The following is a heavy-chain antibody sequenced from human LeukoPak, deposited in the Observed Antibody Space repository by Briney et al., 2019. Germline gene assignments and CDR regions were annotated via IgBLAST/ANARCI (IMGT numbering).Heavy chain of an antibody. J-gene: IGHJ4*02. V-gene: IGHV4-4*07. D-gene: IGHD3-16*02. CDR2: IYTSGST. Sequence: SETLSLTCTVSGGSISSYYWSWIRQPAGKGLEGIGRIYTSGSTNYNPSIKSRVTMSVDTSKNQFSLKLSSVTAADTAVYYCARDGRPGVWGSYRTFDYWGQGTLVTVSS. CDR1: GGSISSYY. CDR3: ARDGRPGVWGSYRTFDY.